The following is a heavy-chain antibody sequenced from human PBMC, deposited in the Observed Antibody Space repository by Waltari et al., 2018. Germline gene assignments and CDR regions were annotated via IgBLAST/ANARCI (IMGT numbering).Heavy chain of an antibody. Sequence: QVQLVESGGGVVQPGGSLRLSCAASGFTFSSYGMHWVRQATGKGLEWVAFIRDDGSNKYYADSVKGRFTISRDNSKNTLYLQMNSLRAEDTAVYYCAKDLFRIVVVPAAMDYWGQGTLVTVSS. CDR2: IRDDGSNK. J-gene: IGHJ4*02. CDR1: GFTFSSYG. D-gene: IGHD2-2*01. CDR3: AKDLFRIVVVPAAMDY. V-gene: IGHV3-30*02.